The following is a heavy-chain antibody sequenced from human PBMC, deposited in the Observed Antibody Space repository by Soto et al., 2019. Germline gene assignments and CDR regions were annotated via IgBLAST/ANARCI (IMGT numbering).Heavy chain of an antibody. J-gene: IGHJ4*02. CDR3: ARVGENIAALDY. Sequence: SETLSLTCAVYGGSFSGYYWSWIRQPPGKGLEWIGEINHSGSTNYNPSLKSRVTISVDTSKNQFSLKLSSVTAADTAVYYCARVGENIAALDYWGQGTLVTVSS. D-gene: IGHD6-13*01. CDR2: INHSGST. CDR1: GGSFSGYY. V-gene: IGHV4-34*01.